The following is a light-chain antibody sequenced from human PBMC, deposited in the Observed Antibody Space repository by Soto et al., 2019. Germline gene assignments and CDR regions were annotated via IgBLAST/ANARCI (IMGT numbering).Light chain of an antibody. Sequence: DIQMTQSPSTLAASVGDRFTITCRASQSISSWLAWYQQKPGKAPKLLIYDASSLESGVPSRFSGSGSRTEFTLTIADLQPDDFGTYYCQQSLTMPITFGHGTRLEIK. CDR2: DAS. V-gene: IGKV1-5*01. CDR1: QSISSW. CDR3: QQSLTMPIT. J-gene: IGKJ5*01.